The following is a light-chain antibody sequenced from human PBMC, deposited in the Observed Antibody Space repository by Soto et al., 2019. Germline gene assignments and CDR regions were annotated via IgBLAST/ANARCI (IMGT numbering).Light chain of an antibody. CDR3: SSYTGSSPRYV. CDR1: SSDVGSYNR. CDR2: EVS. Sequence: QSALTQPPSVSGSPEQSVTISCTGTSSDVGSYNRVSWYQQPPGTAPKLMIYEVSNRPSGVPDRFSGSKSGNTASLTISGLQAEDEADYYCSSYTGSSPRYVFGTGTKLTVL. V-gene: IGLV2-18*02. J-gene: IGLJ1*01.